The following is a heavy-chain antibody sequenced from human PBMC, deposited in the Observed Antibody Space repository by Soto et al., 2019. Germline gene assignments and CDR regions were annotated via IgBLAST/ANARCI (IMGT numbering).Heavy chain of an antibody. Sequence: GESLKISCKGSGYSFTSYWIGWVRQMPGKGLEWMGIIYPGDSDTRYSPSFQGQVTISADKSISTAYLQWSSLKASDISLYYCARPKCPKDYGMDVCGQGTTVTVSS. CDR2: IYPGDSDT. CDR1: GYSFTSYW. J-gene: IGHJ6*02. CDR3: ARPKCPKDYGMDV. V-gene: IGHV5-51*01.